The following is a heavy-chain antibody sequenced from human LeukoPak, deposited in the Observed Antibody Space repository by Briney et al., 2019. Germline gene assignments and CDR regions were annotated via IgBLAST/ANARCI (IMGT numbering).Heavy chain of an antibody. CDR2: ITDNGDKT. Sequence: PGGSLRLSCAASGFTFNTYAMNWVRQAPGKGLEWVSSITDNGDKTNYADFVKGRFTISRDNSKTTLYLHRSNLRAEDTAVYYCARAGWSWYFDYWGQGTLVTVSS. CDR1: GFTFNTYA. D-gene: IGHD1-26*01. J-gene: IGHJ4*02. V-gene: IGHV3-23*01. CDR3: ARAGWSWYFDY.